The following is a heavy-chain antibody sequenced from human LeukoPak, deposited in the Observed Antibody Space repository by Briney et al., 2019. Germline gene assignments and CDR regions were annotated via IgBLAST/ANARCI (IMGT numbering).Heavy chain of an antibody. CDR1: GYTFTGYY. Sequence: SSVKVSCKASGYTFTGYYMHWVRQAPGQGREGMGWINPNSGGTNYAQKFQGRVTMTRDTSISTAYMELSRLRSDDTAVYYCARGIISLVVPAASMSYMDVWGKGTTVTISS. J-gene: IGHJ6*03. CDR3: ARGIISLVVPAASMSYMDV. CDR2: INPNSGGT. D-gene: IGHD2-2*01. V-gene: IGHV1-2*02.